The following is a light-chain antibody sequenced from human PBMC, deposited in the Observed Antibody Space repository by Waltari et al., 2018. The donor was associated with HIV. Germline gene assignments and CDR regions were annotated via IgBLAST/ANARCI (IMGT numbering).Light chain of an antibody. CDR1: QSLLHSNGYNY. V-gene: IGKV2-28*01. CDR2: LGS. J-gene: IGKJ2*01. Sequence: IVMTQSPLSLPVTPGEPASISCRSSQSLLHSNGYNYLDWYLQKPGQSPQVLMYLGSSRASGVPDRFSGSGSGTDFTFTISSLQPEDIATYYCQQYDNLPYTFGQGTKLEIK. CDR3: QQYDNLPYT.